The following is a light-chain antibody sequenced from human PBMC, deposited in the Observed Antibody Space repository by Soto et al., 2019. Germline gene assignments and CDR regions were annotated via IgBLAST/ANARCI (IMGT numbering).Light chain of an antibody. CDR3: QKHDGVPL. V-gene: IGKV1-33*01. J-gene: IGKJ3*01. CDR1: QDISNH. CDR2: DAS. Sequence: DIQLTQSPSSLSASVGDRVTITCQASQDISNHLNWYQQKPGKAPNLLIYDASDLETGVQSRFSGGGSGTFFSFTINSLQPEDIATYSCQKHDGVPLFGPGTKVEIK.